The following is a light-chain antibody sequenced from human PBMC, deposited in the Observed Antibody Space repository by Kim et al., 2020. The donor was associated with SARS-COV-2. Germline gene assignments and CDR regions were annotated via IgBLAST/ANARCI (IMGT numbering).Light chain of an antibody. CDR2: NAS. CDR3: QQRTNWLLT. CDR1: QSVSSN. Sequence: EIVLTQSPATLSLSPGERATLSCRASQSVSSNLAWYQQKPGQAPRLLIYNASNRATGIPARFSGTGSGTDFTLTISSLEPEDSAVYYCQQRTNWLLTFGGGTKVDIK. V-gene: IGKV3-11*01. J-gene: IGKJ4*01.